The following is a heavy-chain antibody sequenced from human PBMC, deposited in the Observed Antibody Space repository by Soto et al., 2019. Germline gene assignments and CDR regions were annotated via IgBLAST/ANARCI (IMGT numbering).Heavy chain of an antibody. CDR3: ASDDLAVVGGVPYYFDY. V-gene: IGHV3-48*01. J-gene: IGHJ4*02. D-gene: IGHD3-16*01. Sequence: EVQLVESGGGLVQPGGSLRLSCAASGFTFSSYSMNWVRQAPGKGLEWVSYISSSSSTIYYADSVKGRFTISRDNAKNSLYLQMNSLRGEDTAVYSGASDDLAVVGGVPYYFDYWGQGTLVTVSS. CDR1: GFTFSSYS. CDR2: ISSSSSTI.